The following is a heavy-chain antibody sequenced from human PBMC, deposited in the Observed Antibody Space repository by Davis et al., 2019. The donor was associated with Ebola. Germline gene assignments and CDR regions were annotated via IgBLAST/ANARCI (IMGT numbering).Heavy chain of an antibody. Sequence: SETLSLTCAVYGGSFSGYYWSWIRQPPGKGLEWIGEINHSGSTNYNPSLKSRVTISVDTSKNQFSMKLSSVTAADTAIYYCARVSLGTTAIGYWGQGTLVTVSS. CDR1: GGSFSGYY. V-gene: IGHV4-34*01. J-gene: IGHJ4*02. D-gene: IGHD1-1*01. CDR2: INHSGST. CDR3: ARVSLGTTAIGY.